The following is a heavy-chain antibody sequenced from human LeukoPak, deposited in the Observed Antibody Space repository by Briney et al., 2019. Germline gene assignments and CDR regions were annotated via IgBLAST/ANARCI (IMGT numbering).Heavy chain of an antibody. J-gene: IGHJ4*02. D-gene: IGHD2-15*01. CDR2: ISSFGSTI. CDR3: AKVDCSGGSCYSEEDY. CDR1: EFTFSSYE. V-gene: IGHV3-48*03. Sequence: GGSLRLSCAASEFTFSSYEMNWVRQAPGKGLEWVSYISSFGSTIYYADSVKGRFTISRDNSKNTLYLQMNSLRAEDTAVYFCAKVDCSGGSCYSEEDYWGQGTLVTVSS.